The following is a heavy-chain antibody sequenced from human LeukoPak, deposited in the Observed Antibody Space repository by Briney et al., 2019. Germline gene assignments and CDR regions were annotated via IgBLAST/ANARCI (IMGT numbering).Heavy chain of an antibody. CDR3: ARRRSYSSGWYGPRDLDY. CDR1: GGSISSSSYY. J-gene: IGHJ4*02. V-gene: IGHV4-39*07. D-gene: IGHD6-19*01. Sequence: SETLSLTCTVSGGSISSSSYYWGWIRQPPGKGLEWIGSIYYSGSTYYNPSLKSRVTISVDTSKNQFSLKLSSVTAADTAVYYCARRRSYSSGWYGPRDLDYWGQGTLVTVSS. CDR2: IYYSGST.